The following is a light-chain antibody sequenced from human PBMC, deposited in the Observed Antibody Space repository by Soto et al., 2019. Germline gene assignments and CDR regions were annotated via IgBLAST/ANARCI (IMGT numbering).Light chain of an antibody. CDR3: QQYNDWPRT. V-gene: IGKV3-15*01. CDR1: QTVSYN. Sequence: EIVVTQSPATLSVSPGERATLSCRASQTVSYNLAWYQQKPGQAPSLLIFGASTRATGIPARFSGSGSGTEVTLTICSLRSEDFAVYYCQQYNDWPRTFGQGTKLEIK. J-gene: IGKJ1*01. CDR2: GAS.